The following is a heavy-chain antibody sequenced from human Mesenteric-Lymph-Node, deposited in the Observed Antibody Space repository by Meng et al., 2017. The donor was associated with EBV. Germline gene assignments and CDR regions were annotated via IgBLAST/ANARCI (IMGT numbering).Heavy chain of an antibody. V-gene: IGHV4-30-2*01. D-gene: IGHD3-10*01. CDR1: GGSISSGGYS. CDR2: IYHGGST. Sequence: QLQLQESGSGLVNPSXXXXXXCAVSGGSISSGGYSWSWIRQPPGKGLELIGYIYHGGSTYYNPSLNSRVTMSVDTSKSQFSLKLTSVTAADTAVYYCSREISGTSERSWGQGTLVTVSS. J-gene: IGHJ5*02. CDR3: SREISGTSERS.